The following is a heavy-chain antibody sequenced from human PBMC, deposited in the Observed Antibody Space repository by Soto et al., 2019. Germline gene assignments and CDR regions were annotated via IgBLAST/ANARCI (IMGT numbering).Heavy chain of an antibody. V-gene: IGHV1-18*01. Sequence: QVQLVQSGAAVKKPGASVKVSCKASGYTFTSYGFSWVRQAPGQGLEWMGWISAYNGNTNYAQKLQGRVTMTTDTPTSTAYMELRSLRSDATAVYYCASYHLNSYYYGMDVWGQGTTVTVSS. J-gene: IGHJ6*02. CDR3: ASYHLNSYYYGMDV. CDR2: ISAYNGNT. CDR1: GYTFTSYG.